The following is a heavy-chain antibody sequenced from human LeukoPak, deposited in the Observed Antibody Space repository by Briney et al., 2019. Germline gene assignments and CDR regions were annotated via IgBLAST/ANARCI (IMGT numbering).Heavy chain of an antibody. CDR3: AKSESSILRYFDYHAFDI. CDR2: ISWNSGSI. D-gene: IGHD3-9*01. J-gene: IGHJ3*02. Sequence: GGSLRLSCAASGFTFDDYAMHWVRQAPGKGLEWVSGISWNSGSIGYADSVKGRFTISRDNAKNSLYLQMNSLRAEDTALYYCAKSESSILRYFDYHAFDIWGQGTMVTVSS. CDR1: GFTFDDYA. V-gene: IGHV3-9*01.